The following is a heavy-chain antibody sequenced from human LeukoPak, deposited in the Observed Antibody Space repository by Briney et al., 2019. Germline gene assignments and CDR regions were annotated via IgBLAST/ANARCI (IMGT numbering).Heavy chain of an antibody. CDR2: IYYTGST. Sequence: PSETLSLTCTVSRGSVSSSTYYWSWVRQPPGKGLEWIASIYYTGSTYYNPSLKRRVTISLDMSKNEFFLTMTSVTAADTAVYFCTAEKNGSPHYWGQGTQVTVSS. J-gene: IGHJ4*02. V-gene: IGHV4-39*07. CDR3: TAEKNGSPHY. D-gene: IGHD2-8*01. CDR1: RGSVSSSTYY.